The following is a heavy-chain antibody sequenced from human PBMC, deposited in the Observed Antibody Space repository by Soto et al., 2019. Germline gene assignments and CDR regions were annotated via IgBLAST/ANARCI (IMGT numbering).Heavy chain of an antibody. CDR1: GFTFGDCG. J-gene: IGHJ4*02. Sequence: EVQLLESGGDSVQPGGSLRLSCAASGFTFGDCGMSWFRQAPGKGLEWVSTIHYSGSYTHYPDSVKGRFTISRDNSRNILYLQLNSLRAEDTAVYYCVIDPSAHFPEYWGQGTLVTVSS. CDR2: IHYSGSYT. V-gene: IGHV3-23*01. CDR3: VIDPSAHFPEY. D-gene: IGHD3-10*01.